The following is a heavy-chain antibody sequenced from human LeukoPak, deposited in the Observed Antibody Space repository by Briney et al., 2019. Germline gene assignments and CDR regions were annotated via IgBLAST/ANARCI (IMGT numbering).Heavy chain of an antibody. Sequence: QSGGSLRLSCAASGFISSTYSMNWVRQAPGKGLEWVSQISGNSVTRYYADSVKGRFTISRDNVKNSLYLQMNSLRDEDTAVYYCAGYFGDPQGMDVWGQGTTVTVSS. CDR2: ISGNSVTR. D-gene: IGHD3-10*01. J-gene: IGHJ6*02. V-gene: IGHV3-48*02. CDR3: AGYFGDPQGMDV. CDR1: GFISSTYS.